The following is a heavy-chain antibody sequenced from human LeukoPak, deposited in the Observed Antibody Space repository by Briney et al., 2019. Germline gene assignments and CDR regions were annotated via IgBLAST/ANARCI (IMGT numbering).Heavy chain of an antibody. CDR1: GNTFTAYY. V-gene: IGHV1-2*06. Sequence: ASVKVSCKASGNTFTAYYIHWVRQAPGQGLEWMGRINPNSGGTDYAQNFRDRVTLTRDTSISTAYMDLTRLRSDDTAVYYCASDQAGSVNSFDPWGQGTLVTVSS. CDR2: INPNSGGT. CDR3: ASDQAGSVNSFDP. J-gene: IGHJ5*02.